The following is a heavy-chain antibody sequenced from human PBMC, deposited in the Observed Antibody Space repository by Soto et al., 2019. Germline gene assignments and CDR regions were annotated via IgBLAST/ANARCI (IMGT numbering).Heavy chain of an antibody. CDR2: ISYSGST. V-gene: IGHV4-31*03. CDR3: ARDALSRDSI. CDR1: GGSISSGGHY. J-gene: IGHJ4*02. D-gene: IGHD3-22*01. Sequence: PSETLSLTCTVSGGSISSGGHYWSWIRQHPGKGLEWIGYISYSGSTYYNPSLESRVTISVDTSKNQFSLKLSSVIAADTAVYYCARDALSRDSIWGQGTLVTVSS.